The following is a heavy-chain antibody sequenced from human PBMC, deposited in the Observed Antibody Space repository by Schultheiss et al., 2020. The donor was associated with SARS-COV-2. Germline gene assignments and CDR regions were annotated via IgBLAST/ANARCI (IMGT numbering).Heavy chain of an antibody. Sequence: ASVKVSCKASGYTFTSYDINWVRQATGQGLEWMGWISAYNGNTNYAQKLQGRVTMTRDTSISTAYMELSRLRSDDTAVYYCASQRAYCGGDCYPQPDFDYWGQGTLVTVSS. D-gene: IGHD2-21*02. J-gene: IGHJ4*02. CDR2: ISAYNGNT. CDR3: ASQRAYCGGDCYPQPDFDY. CDR1: GYTFTSYD. V-gene: IGHV1-18*01.